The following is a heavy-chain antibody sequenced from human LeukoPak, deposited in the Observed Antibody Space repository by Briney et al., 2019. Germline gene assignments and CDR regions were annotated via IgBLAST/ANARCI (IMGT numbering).Heavy chain of an antibody. CDR3: ARVGASSSSLYYFDY. V-gene: IGHV1-18*04. D-gene: IGHD6-6*01. CDR1: GYTFTSYG. J-gene: IGHJ4*02. Sequence: ASVKVSCKASGYTFTSYGISWVRQAPGQGLEWMGWISAYNGNTNYAQKLQGRVTMTTDTSTSTAYMELRSLRSEDTAVYYCARVGASSSSLYYFDYWGQGTLVTVSS. CDR2: ISAYNGNT.